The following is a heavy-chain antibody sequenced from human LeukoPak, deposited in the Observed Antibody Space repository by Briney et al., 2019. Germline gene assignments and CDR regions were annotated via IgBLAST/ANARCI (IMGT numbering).Heavy chain of an antibody. V-gene: IGHV3-33*01. CDR1: GFTFSNYG. CDR3: ARPVVLGAYLRGAYYFDS. D-gene: IGHD3-16*01. Sequence: GGSLRLSCAASGFTFSNYGMHCVRQAPGKGLEWVAVIWYDGSDKYHADSVKGRFTISRDNSKNTLYLQMNSLRVEDTAVYYCARPVVLGAYLRGAYYFDSWGQGTLVTVSS. J-gene: IGHJ4*02. CDR2: IWYDGSDK.